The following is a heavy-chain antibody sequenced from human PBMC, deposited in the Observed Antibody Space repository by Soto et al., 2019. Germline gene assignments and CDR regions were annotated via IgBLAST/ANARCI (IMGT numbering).Heavy chain of an antibody. D-gene: IGHD6-13*01. V-gene: IGHV4-31*03. CDR3: ARASPLGPRKIAGGMDV. CDR2: IYYSGST. J-gene: IGHJ6*02. Sequence: QVQLQESGPGLVKPSQTLSLTCTVSGGSISSGGYYWSWIRQHPGKGLEWIGYIYYSGSTYYNPSLKSRVTISVDTSKNQFSLKLSSVTAADTAVYYCARASPLGPRKIAGGMDVWGQGTTVTVSS. CDR1: GGSISSGGYY.